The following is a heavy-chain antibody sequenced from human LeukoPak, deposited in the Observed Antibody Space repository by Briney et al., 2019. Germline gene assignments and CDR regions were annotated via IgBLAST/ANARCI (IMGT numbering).Heavy chain of an antibody. CDR3: ARDRVGRFLVVV. D-gene: IGHD3-3*01. J-gene: IGHJ4*02. V-gene: IGHV1-2*02. CDR2: INPNSGGT. CDR1: GYTFTGYY. Sequence: ASVKVSCKASGYTFTGYYMHWVRQAPGQGLEWMGWINPNSGGTNYAQKFQGRVTMTRDASISTAYMELSRLRSDDTAVYYCARDRVGRFLVVVWGQGTLVTVSS.